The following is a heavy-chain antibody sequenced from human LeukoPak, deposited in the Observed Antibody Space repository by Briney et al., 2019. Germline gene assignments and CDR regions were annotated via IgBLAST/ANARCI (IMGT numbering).Heavy chain of an antibody. Sequence: AGGSLRLSCAASGFTFSDYYMSWIRQAPGKGLEWVSYISSSGSTIYYADSVKGRFTISRDNAKNSLYLQMNSLRAEDTAVYYCARDRVTMVRGVHNYFDYWGQGTLVTVSS. CDR2: ISSSGSTI. CDR1: GFTFSDYY. CDR3: ARDRVTMVRGVHNYFDY. V-gene: IGHV3-11*01. D-gene: IGHD3-10*01. J-gene: IGHJ4*02.